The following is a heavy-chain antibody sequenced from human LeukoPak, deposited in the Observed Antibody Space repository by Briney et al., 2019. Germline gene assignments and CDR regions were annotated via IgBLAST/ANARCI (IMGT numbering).Heavy chain of an antibody. CDR3: AREDHIVVVPAAKEVWFDP. D-gene: IGHD2-2*01. Sequence: ASVKVSCKASGGTFRSYAISWVRQAPGQGLEWMGRIIPIFGIANYAQKFQGRVTITADKSTSTAYMGLSSLRSEDTAVYYCAREDHIVVVPAAKEVWFDPWGQGTLVTVSS. CDR2: IIPIFGIA. CDR1: GGTFRSYA. J-gene: IGHJ5*02. V-gene: IGHV1-69*04.